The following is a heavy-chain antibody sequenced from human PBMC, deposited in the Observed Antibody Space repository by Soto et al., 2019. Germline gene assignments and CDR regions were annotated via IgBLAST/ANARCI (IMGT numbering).Heavy chain of an antibody. D-gene: IGHD3-22*01. CDR2: ISGSGGST. J-gene: IGHJ4*02. CDR1: GFTFSSYA. Sequence: PGGSLRLSCAASGFTFSSYAMSWVRQAPGKGLEWVSAISGSGGSTYYADSVKGRFTISRDNSKNTLYLQMNSLRAEDTAVYYCANVANYYDSSGRRYGIDYWGQGTLVTVSS. V-gene: IGHV3-23*01. CDR3: ANVANYYDSSGRRYGIDY.